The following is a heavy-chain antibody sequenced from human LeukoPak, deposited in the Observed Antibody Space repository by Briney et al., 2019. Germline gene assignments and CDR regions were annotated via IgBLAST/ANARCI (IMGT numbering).Heavy chain of an antibody. J-gene: IGHJ5*02. D-gene: IGHD6-13*01. CDR1: GGSFSAYY. CDR2: INHSGSA. V-gene: IGHV4-34*01. Sequence: SETLSLTCAVYGGSFSAYYWSCIRQSPGKGLEWIGEINHSGSAYYNPSLKSRVTISVDTSKNQFSLKLSSVTAADTAVYYCARDGEVLSSSWFWFDPWGQGTLVTVSS. CDR3: ARDGEVLSSSWFWFDP.